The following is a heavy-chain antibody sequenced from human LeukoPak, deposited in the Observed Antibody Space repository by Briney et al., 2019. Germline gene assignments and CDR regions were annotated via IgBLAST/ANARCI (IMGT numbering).Heavy chain of an antibody. CDR1: GYSISSGYY. V-gene: IGHV4-38-2*02. CDR3: ARGDAAMAP. CDR2: IYHSGST. Sequence: PSETLSLTCTVSGYSISSGYYWGWIRQPPGKGLEWIGTIYHSGSTYYNPSFKSRVTISVDTSKNQFSLKMRSVTDEDTALYYCARGDAAMAPWGQGTLVTVSS. D-gene: IGHD5-18*01. J-gene: IGHJ5*02.